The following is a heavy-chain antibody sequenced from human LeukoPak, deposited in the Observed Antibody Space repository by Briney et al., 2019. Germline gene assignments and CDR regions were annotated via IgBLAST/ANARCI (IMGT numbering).Heavy chain of an antibody. CDR3: ARKGLGGELGGFDS. CDR1: EFTYSTYA. Sequence: GGSLRLSCAASEFTYSTYAMNWVRQAPGKRLEWVSSIPGSGRDTYYAGSVKGRITISRDNSRNTLYLQMNSLRAEDTALYHCARKGLGGELGGFDSWGQGTLVTVSS. D-gene: IGHD1-7*01. CDR2: IPGSGRDT. J-gene: IGHJ4*02. V-gene: IGHV3-23*01.